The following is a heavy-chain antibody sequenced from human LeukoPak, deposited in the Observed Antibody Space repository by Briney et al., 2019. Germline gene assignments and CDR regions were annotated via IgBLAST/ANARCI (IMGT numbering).Heavy chain of an antibody. J-gene: IGHJ6*02. CDR3: AKERWELQGEFYHYYGMDV. CDR2: ISGSGGVT. CDR1: GFTFSSNA. D-gene: IGHD1-26*01. Sequence: GGSLRLSCAASGFTFSSNAMSWVRQAPGKGLEWVSSISGSGGVTYYADSVKGRFTISRDNSKNTLYLQMNSLRAEDTAVYYCAKERWELQGEFYHYYGMDVWGQGTTVTVSS. V-gene: IGHV3-23*01.